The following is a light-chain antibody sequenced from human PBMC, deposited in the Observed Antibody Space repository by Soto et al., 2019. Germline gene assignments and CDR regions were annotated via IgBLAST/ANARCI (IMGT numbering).Light chain of an antibody. J-gene: IGKJ1*01. CDR2: EAS. Sequence: DIQMTQSPSTLSASVGDRVTITCRASQGISRWLAWYQQKPGRAPKLLIYEASILESGVPSRFSGSGSGTEFTLTICSLQPSYFATYYCQQANSKSWPFGQGTKLEIK. V-gene: IGKV1-5*01. CDR1: QGISRW. CDR3: QQANSKSWP.